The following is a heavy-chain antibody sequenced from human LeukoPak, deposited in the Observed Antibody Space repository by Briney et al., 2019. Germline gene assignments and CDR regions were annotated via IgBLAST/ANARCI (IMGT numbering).Heavy chain of an antibody. Sequence: GVSLRLSCAASGFTFSNYAMSWVRQAPGKGLEWVSTISGSGGSTYYADSVKGRFTISRDNSRNTLYLQMNSLRAEDTAVYYCAKGQRGYSYSFDYWGQGTLVTVSS. J-gene: IGHJ4*02. CDR2: ISGSGGST. CDR1: GFTFSNYA. D-gene: IGHD5-18*01. V-gene: IGHV3-23*01. CDR3: AKGQRGYSYSFDY.